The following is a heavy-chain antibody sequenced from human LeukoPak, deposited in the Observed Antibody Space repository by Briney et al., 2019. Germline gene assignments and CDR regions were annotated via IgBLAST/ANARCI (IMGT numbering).Heavy chain of an antibody. Sequence: ASVKVSCKASGYTFTSYGISWARQAPGQGLEWMGWISAYNGNTNYAQKLQGRVTMTRDTSISTAYMELSRLRSDDTAVYYCARASVVVQDPFDYWGQGTLVTVSS. CDR1: GYTFTSYG. J-gene: IGHJ4*02. CDR3: ARASVVVQDPFDY. CDR2: ISAYNGNT. V-gene: IGHV1-18*01. D-gene: IGHD2-2*01.